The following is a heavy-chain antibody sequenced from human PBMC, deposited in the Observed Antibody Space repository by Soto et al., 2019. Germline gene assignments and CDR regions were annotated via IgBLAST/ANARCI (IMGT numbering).Heavy chain of an antibody. Sequence: GASVKVSCKVSGYPFTTYYIHWVLRAPGQGLEWMGWIDPRSGGTVYEQKFQGRVTMTRDTSISTVYMDLSGLTSDDTALYYCATDDYGIFPYWGQGSTVTVSS. CDR2: IDPRSGGT. CDR1: GYPFTTYY. D-gene: IGHD3-10*01. J-gene: IGHJ4*02. V-gene: IGHV1-2*03. CDR3: ATDDYGIFPY.